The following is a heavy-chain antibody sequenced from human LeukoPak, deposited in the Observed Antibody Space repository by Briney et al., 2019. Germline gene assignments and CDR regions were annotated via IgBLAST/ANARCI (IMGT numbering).Heavy chain of an antibody. Sequence: GASVKVSCKASGNTFTGYYMHWVRQAPGQGLEWMGWINPNSGGTNYAQKFQGRVTMTRDTSISTAYMELSRLRSDDTAVYYCASTEYCSSTSCYVLDYWGQGTLVTVSS. D-gene: IGHD2-2*01. CDR1: GNTFTGYY. V-gene: IGHV1-2*02. CDR3: ASTEYCSSTSCYVLDY. J-gene: IGHJ4*02. CDR2: INPNSGGT.